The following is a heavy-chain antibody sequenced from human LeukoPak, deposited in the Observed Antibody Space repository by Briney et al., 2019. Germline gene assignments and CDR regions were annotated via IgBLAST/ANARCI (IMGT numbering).Heavy chain of an antibody. J-gene: IGHJ6*03. D-gene: IGHD2-2*01. CDR2: IYTSGST. Sequence: SETLSLTCTVSGGSTSSYHWSWIRQPAGKGLEWIGRIYTSGSTNYNPSLKSRVTMSVDTSKNQFSLKLSSVTAADTAVYYCARGYCSSTSCPYYYYYYVDVWGKGTTVTVSS. CDR3: ARGYCSSTSCPYYYYYYVDV. CDR1: GGSTSSYH. V-gene: IGHV4-4*07.